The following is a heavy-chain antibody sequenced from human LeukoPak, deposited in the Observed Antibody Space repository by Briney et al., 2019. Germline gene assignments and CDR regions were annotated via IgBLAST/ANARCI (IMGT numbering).Heavy chain of an antibody. Sequence: SVKVSCKASRATFISYAITWLRQAPGQGLEWVGRIIPVLGLTNYAQKFQGRVTITADKSTNTAYMGLSSLTSEDTAVYYCARDYYDSRGYYPDSWGQGTQVTVSS. D-gene: IGHD3-22*01. V-gene: IGHV1-69*04. CDR1: RATFISYA. CDR3: ARDYYDSRGYYPDS. J-gene: IGHJ4*02. CDR2: IIPVLGLT.